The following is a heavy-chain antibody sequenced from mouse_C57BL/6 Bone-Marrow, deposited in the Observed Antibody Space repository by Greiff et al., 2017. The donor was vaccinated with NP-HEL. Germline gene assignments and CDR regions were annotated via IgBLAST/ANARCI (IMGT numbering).Heavy chain of an antibody. J-gene: IGHJ1*03. D-gene: IGHD1-1*01. Sequence: QVQLQQPGAELVKPGASVKLSCKASGYTFTSYWMHWVKQRPGQGLEWIGMIHPNSGSTNYNEKFKSKATLTVDKSSSTAYMQLSSLTSEDSAVYYCAREVVARRYFEVWGTGTTVTGSS. CDR2: IHPNSGST. CDR1: GYTFTSYW. V-gene: IGHV1-64*01. CDR3: AREVVARRYFEV.